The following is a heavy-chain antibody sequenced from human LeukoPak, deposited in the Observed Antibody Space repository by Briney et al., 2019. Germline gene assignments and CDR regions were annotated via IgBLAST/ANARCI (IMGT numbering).Heavy chain of an antibody. CDR3: ARGLNAFDI. CDR2: IFYSGSN. Sequence: SGTLSLTCSVSGGSFGSFDWSWIRQPPGKGLEWIGYIFYSGSNNYNPSLRSRVTISVDTSKNQFSLKLISVTAADTAMYYCARGLNAFDIWGQGTMVTVSS. D-gene: IGHD1-1*01. J-gene: IGHJ3*02. CDR1: GGSFGSFD. V-gene: IGHV4-59*01.